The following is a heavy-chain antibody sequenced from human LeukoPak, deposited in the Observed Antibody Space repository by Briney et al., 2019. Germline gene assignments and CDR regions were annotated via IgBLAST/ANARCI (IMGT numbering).Heavy chain of an antibody. J-gene: IGHJ6*03. CDR2: INPNSGGT. D-gene: IGHD5-18*01. V-gene: IGHV1-2*02. Sequence: ASVKVSCKASGYFFTGYNIHWVRQAPGQGLEWMGWINPNSGGTKYAQRFQGRVTMTRDTSISTAYMELSRLRSDDAAVYYCARDLEQLSPNYYYYYYIDVWGKGTTVTVSS. CDR3: ARDLEQLSPNYYYYYYIDV. CDR1: GYFFTGYN.